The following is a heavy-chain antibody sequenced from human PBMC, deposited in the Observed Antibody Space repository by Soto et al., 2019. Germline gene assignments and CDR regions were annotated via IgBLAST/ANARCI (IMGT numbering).Heavy chain of an antibody. D-gene: IGHD2-15*01. CDR2: INAGNGNT. Sequence: APVKRSCKTSGYTYTGYAMHWLRQAPGQRLEWMGWINAGNGNTKYSQKFQGRVTITRDTSASTAYMELSSLRSEDTAVYYCAGRYGGSDFDFWGKGTLVTVSS. CDR1: GYTYTGYA. CDR3: AGRYGGSDFDF. J-gene: IGHJ4*02. V-gene: IGHV1-3*01.